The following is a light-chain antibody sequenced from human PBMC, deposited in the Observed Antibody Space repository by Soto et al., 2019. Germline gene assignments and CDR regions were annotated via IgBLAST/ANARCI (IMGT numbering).Light chain of an antibody. J-gene: IGKJ5*01. CDR3: QRYVSSIT. CDR2: GAS. Sequence: EIGFSQPPDTVHLSQGARAPLSCRSSQSVPSSYLAWYHLKPGQAPRLLIYGASSRATGIPDRFSGSGSGTDFTLTSSILEPEDFAVYYCQRYVSSITFGQGTRLENK. CDR1: QSVPSSY. V-gene: IGKV3-20*01.